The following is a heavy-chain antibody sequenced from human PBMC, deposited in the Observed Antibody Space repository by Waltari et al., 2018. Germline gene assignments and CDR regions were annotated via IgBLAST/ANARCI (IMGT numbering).Heavy chain of an antibody. CDR3: ARGACSDTSCYANYYYMDV. CDR2: INRGGST. D-gene: IGHD2-2*01. Sequence: QVQLQQWGAGLLKPSETLSLTCAVYGVSFSAYYWTWIRQPPGKGVGWIGEINRGGSTKYNASLKGRVTISVDSSKTQFSLRLTSVAAADTAVYYCARGACSDTSCYANYYYMDVWGKGTAVTVSS. J-gene: IGHJ6*03. V-gene: IGHV4-34*01. CDR1: GVSFSAYY.